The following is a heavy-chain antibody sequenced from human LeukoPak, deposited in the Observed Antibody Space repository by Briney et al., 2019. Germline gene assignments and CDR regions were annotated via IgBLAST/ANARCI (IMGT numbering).Heavy chain of an antibody. J-gene: IGHJ4*02. CDR3: ARRSGIAVAGAFDY. CDR1: GFTLDDYG. Sequence: GGSLRLSCAASGFTLDDYGMSWVRQPPGKGLEWVSGISGSGDSTYYADSVKGRFTISRDNSKNTLYLQMNSLRAEDTAVYYCARRSGIAVAGAFDYWGQGTLVTVSS. CDR2: ISGSGDST. V-gene: IGHV3-23*01. D-gene: IGHD6-19*01.